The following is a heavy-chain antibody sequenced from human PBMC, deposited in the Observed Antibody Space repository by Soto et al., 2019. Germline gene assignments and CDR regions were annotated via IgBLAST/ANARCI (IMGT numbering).Heavy chain of an antibody. CDR1: GGSISSGGYY. V-gene: IGHV4-39*07. J-gene: IGHJ4*02. Sequence: SETLSLTCTVSGGSISSGGYYWTWVRQPPGQGLEWIGEIYRTGSTNYNPSLKSRVTISLDKSENQFSLKVTSLTAADTAVYYCASRDPGTSVDYWGQGTLVTVSS. CDR3: ASRDPGTSVDY. D-gene: IGHD1-7*01. CDR2: IYRTGST.